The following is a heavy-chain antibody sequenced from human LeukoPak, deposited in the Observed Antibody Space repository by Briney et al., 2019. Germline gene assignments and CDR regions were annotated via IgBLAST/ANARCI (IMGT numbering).Heavy chain of an antibody. CDR1: GFTFSSYA. D-gene: IGHD3-10*01. J-gene: IGHJ4*02. CDR2: ISGSGGST. V-gene: IGHV3-23*01. CDR3: AKVSSGSSYFDY. Sequence: GGSLRLSCAASGFTFSSYAMSWVRQAPGNGLEWVSAISGSGGSTYYADSVKGRFTISRDNSKNTLYLQMNSLRAEDTAVYYCAKVSSGSSYFDYWGQGTLVTVSS.